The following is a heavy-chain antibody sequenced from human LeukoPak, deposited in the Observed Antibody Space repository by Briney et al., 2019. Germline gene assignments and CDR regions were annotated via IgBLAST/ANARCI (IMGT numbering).Heavy chain of an antibody. D-gene: IGHD1-26*01. Sequence: PSETLSLTCTVSGGSISSSSYYWGWIRQPPGKGLEWIGSIYYSGSTYYNPSLKSRVTISVDTSKNQFSLKLSSVTAADTAVYYCARPYSGSYFDYWGQGTLVTVSS. CDR3: ARPYSGSYFDY. CDR2: IYYSGST. CDR1: GGSISSSSYY. V-gene: IGHV4-39*07. J-gene: IGHJ4*02.